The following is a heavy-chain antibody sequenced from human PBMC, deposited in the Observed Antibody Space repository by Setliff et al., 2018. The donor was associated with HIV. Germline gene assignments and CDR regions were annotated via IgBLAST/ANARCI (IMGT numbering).Heavy chain of an antibody. D-gene: IGHD6-19*01. Sequence: PGGSLRLSCGASGFTFRSYAMNWVRQAPGKGLEWVSTISGSGGNTHYADSVKGRFTIFRDNSKNSVYLQMNSLRVEDTAMYYCTKDHLSGWASDCWGQGTLVTVSS. CDR3: TKDHLSGWASDC. V-gene: IGHV3-23*01. CDR2: ISGSGGNT. J-gene: IGHJ4*02. CDR1: GFTFRSYA.